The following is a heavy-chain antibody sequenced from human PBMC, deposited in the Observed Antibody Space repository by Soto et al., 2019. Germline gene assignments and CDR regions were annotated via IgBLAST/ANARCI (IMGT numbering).Heavy chain of an antibody. V-gene: IGHV4-30-4*01. CDR1: GASITGVDYY. CDR2: IYYRGTS. Sequence: PSETLSLTCTVSGASITGVDYYWSWIRQSPGTGLEWIGHIYYRGTSYYNPSLKSRVSMSVDTSKNQFSLKLESVTAADTAVYYCAGALGILAGYYRPWGQGTLVTVSS. J-gene: IGHJ5*01. D-gene: IGHD3-9*01. CDR3: AGALGILAGYYRP.